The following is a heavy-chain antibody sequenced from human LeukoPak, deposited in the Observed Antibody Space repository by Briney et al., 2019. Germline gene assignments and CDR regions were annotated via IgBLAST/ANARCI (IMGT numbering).Heavy chain of an antibody. CDR2: TDWDDDK. CDR3: ARTLSGTTFDY. D-gene: IGHD1-7*01. V-gene: IGHV2-70*04. CDR1: GFSLSTNGMR. Sequence: SGPTLVNPTQALTLTCTFSGFSLSTNGMRVSWIRQPPGKALEWLARTDWDDDKFYSTSLKTRLTISKDTSKNQVVLTMTNMDPVDTATYYCARTLSGTTFDYWGQGTLVTVSS. J-gene: IGHJ4*02.